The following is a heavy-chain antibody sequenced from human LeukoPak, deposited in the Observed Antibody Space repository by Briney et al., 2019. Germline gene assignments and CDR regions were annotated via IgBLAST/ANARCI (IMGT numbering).Heavy chain of an antibody. CDR2: ISSSSSYI. CDR3: ARVPDEVVVAALDY. J-gene: IGHJ4*02. V-gene: IGHV3-21*01. D-gene: IGHD2-15*01. Sequence: GGSLRLSCAASGFTFSSYSMNWVRQAPGKGLEWVSSISSSSSYIYYADSVKGRFTISRDNAKNSLYLQMNSLRAEDTAVYYCARVPDEVVVAALDYWGQGTLVTVSS. CDR1: GFTFSSYS.